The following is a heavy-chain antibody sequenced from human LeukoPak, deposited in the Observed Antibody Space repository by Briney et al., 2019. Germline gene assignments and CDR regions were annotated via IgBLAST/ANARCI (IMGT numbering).Heavy chain of an antibody. D-gene: IGHD1-26*01. J-gene: IGHJ4*02. CDR2: INPNSCGT. CDR3: ARHPYSGSYHFDY. Sequence: SVEVSCKASGYIFTGYYMHWVRQAPGQGREGMGWINPNSCGTNSAQQSQGRVTITRVTSISTAYMELSRLTSDDTAVYYCARHPYSGSYHFDYWGKGTLVTVSS. CDR1: GYIFTGYY. V-gene: IGHV1-2*02.